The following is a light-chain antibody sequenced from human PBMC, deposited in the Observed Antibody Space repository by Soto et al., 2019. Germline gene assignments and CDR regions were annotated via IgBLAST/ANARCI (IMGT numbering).Light chain of an antibody. CDR2: DTS. J-gene: IGKJ4*01. CDR3: QQYDTSLT. V-gene: IGKV3D-20*01. Sequence: IVLTQSPASLSLSPGERATLSYRASHTIANVYLAWYQHKPGQALRLLIYDTSITATGIPDRFTGSGSGTDFALTISRLEPEDFAVYYCQQYDTSLTFGGGTKVDIK. CDR1: HTIANVY.